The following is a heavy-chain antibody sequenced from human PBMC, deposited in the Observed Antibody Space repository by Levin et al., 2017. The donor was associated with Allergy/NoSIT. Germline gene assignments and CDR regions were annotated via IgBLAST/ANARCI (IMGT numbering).Heavy chain of an antibody. J-gene: IGHJ2*01. Sequence: ASVKVSCKASGYTFTSYSISWVRQAPGQGLEWMGCISAYNGNTNYAQKFQGRVTMTTDTPTSTAYMEVRSLRSDDTAVYYCARALPSYGDYVWYFDLWGRGTLVTVSS. D-gene: IGHD4-17*01. CDR2: ISAYNGNT. V-gene: IGHV1-18*01. CDR1: GYTFTSYS. CDR3: ARALPSYGDYVWYFDL.